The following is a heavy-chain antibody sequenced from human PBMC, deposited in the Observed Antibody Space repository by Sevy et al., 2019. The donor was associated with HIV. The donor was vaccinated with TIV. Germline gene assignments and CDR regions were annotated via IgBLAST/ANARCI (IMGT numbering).Heavy chain of an antibody. CDR2: INPKTRGT. CDR1: GYTFTDFY. CDR3: ARGIVAGRTDWYFDL. Sequence: ASVKVSCKASGYTFTDFYIHWVSQAPGQGLEWMGWINPKTRGTNNEQKFQDRVTMSRDTSISTHFIEMTRLRSDDTAVYYCARGIVAGRTDWYFDLWGRGTPVTVSS. D-gene: IGHD6-13*01. V-gene: IGHV1-2*02. J-gene: IGHJ2*01.